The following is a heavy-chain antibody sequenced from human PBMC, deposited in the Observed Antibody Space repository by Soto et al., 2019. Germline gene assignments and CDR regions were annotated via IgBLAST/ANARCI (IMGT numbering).Heavy chain of an antibody. D-gene: IGHD6-19*01. Sequence: SETLSLTCTVSGASVSSYFWSWVRQPPWKGLEWIGYIYNSGRTNYNPSLKSRVTISLDTSDNDFSLRLTSLTAADTAVYYCARVHCGWSWGHGLDVWGQGTTVTVSS. CDR3: ARVHCGWSWGHGLDV. V-gene: IGHV4-59*02. CDR1: GASVSSYF. CDR2: IYNSGRT. J-gene: IGHJ6*02.